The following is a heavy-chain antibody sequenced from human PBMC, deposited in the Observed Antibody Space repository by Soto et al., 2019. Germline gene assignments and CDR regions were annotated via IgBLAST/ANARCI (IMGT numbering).Heavy chain of an antibody. D-gene: IGHD6-25*01. J-gene: IGHJ4*02. CDR3: ARGVSAATARIDDS. V-gene: IGHV1-2*02. Sequence: ASVKVSCKASGNMFTAYDLHWVRQAPGQGLEWMAWINPNSGDTKRVEKFQGRVTLTWDTTITTAYMELTGLTSDDTAIYYCARGVSAATARIDDSWGQATLVTVSS. CDR2: INPNSGDT. CDR1: GNMFTAYD.